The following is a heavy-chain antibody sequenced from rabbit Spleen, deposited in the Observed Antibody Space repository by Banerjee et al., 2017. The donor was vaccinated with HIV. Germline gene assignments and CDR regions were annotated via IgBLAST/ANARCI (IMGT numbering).Heavy chain of an antibody. J-gene: IGHJ3*01. CDR2: IYTGSGST. CDR3: ARNLENYAGFSYLDL. V-gene: IGHV1S45*01. CDR1: GVSFSGSYY. D-gene: IGHD8-1*01. Sequence: QEQLVESGGGLVQPEGSLTLTCTASGVSFSGSYYMCWVRQAPGKGLEWIGCIYTGSGSTYFANGAKGRFTISKTSSTTVTLQMTSLTAADTATYFCARNLENYAGFSYLDLWGQGTLVTVS.